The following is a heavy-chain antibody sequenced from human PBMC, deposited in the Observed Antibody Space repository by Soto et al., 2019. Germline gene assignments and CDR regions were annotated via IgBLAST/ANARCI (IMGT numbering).Heavy chain of an antibody. Sequence: SVKVSCKASGGTFSSYAISWVRQAPGQGLEWMGGIIPIFGTANYAQKFQGRVTITADESTSTAYMELSSLRSEDTAVYYCARVRRATRGNYYDSSGYYYWGQGTLVTVSS. CDR2: IIPIFGTA. V-gene: IGHV1-69*13. CDR3: ARVRRATRGNYYDSSGYYY. J-gene: IGHJ4*02. D-gene: IGHD3-22*01. CDR1: GGTFSSYA.